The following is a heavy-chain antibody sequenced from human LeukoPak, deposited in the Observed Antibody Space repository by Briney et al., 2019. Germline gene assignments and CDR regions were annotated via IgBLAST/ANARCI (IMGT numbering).Heavy chain of an antibody. CDR3: APKVVGSTPFDY. CDR1: GFTFISYS. Sequence: PGGSLRLSCAASGFTFISYSMNWVRQAPGKGLEWVSSISGSGGNTYYADSVKGRFTISRDNSKNTLYLQMNRLRAEDTAVYYCAPKVVGSTPFDYWGQGTLVTVSS. D-gene: IGHD2-15*01. CDR2: ISGSGGNT. V-gene: IGHV3-23*01. J-gene: IGHJ4*02.